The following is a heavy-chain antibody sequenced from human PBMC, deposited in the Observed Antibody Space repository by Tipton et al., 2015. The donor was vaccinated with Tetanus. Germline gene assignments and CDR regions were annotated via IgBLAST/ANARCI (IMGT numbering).Heavy chain of an antibody. CDR3: ARGNMTTVTTTYDY. CDR2: IYHSGST. D-gene: IGHD4-11*01. J-gene: IGHJ4*02. V-gene: IGHV4-30-2*01. CDR1: GGSISSGGYS. Sequence: LRLSCAVSGGSISSGGYSWSWIRQPPGKGLEWIGYIYHSGSTYYNPSLKSRVTISVDRSKNQFSLKLSSVTAADTAVYYCARGNMTTVTTTYDYWGQGTLVTVSS.